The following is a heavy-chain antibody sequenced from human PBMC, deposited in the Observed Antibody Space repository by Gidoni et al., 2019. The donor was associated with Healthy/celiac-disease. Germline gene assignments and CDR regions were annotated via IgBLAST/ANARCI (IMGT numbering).Heavy chain of an antibody. CDR1: GGSFSGYY. CDR2: SNHSGST. D-gene: IGHD5-12*01. CDR3: ARRRWLRPYFDY. V-gene: IGHV4-34*01. Sequence: QVQLQQWGAGLLKPSETLSLTCAVYGGSFSGYYWRWLRQRPGKGLEWIGESNHSGSTHYNPSRKSRVTISVDTSKNQFALKLSSVTAADTAVYYCARRRWLRPYFDYWGQGTLVTVSS. J-gene: IGHJ4*02.